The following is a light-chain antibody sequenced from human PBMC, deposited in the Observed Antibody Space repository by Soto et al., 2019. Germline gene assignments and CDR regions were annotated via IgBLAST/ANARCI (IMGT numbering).Light chain of an antibody. CDR3: QQRSNWPPLT. CDR1: QSVSSY. CDR2: DAS. Sequence: EIVLTQSQATLSLSLGERATLSCRASQSVSSYLAWYQQKPGQAPRLLIYDASNRATGIPPRFSGSGSGTDFTLTIRSLEPEYFAVYYCQQRSNWPPLTFGGGTKVKIK. J-gene: IGKJ4*01. V-gene: IGKV3-11*01.